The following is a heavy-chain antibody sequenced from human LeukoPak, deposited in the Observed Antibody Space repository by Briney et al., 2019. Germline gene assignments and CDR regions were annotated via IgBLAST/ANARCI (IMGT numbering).Heavy chain of an antibody. CDR1: GFTFSNYS. Sequence: PGGSLRLSCVASGFTFSNYSMNWVRQAPGNGPEWISYISGHSGTISYGDAVKGRFSISRDNAKNSLYLQMNSLRAEDTAVYYCARGQRETDFDSWGQGNLVTVSS. CDR2: ISGHSGTI. J-gene: IGHJ4*02. D-gene: IGHD2-2*01. CDR3: ARGQRETDFDS. V-gene: IGHV3-48*01.